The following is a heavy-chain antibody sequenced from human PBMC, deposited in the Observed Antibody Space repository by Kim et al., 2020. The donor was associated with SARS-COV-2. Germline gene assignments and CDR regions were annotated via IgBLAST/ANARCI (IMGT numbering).Heavy chain of an antibody. CDR3: AKELPRTGYWRGYFDY. D-gene: IGHD3-9*01. CDR2: ISGSGGNT. Sequence: GGSLRLSCATSGFTFSNYAMSWVRQTPGKGLEWVSEISGSGGNTYYADSVKGRFTISRDKSKNTLYLQMNSLRAEDTAVYYCAKELPRTGYWRGYFDYWGQGTLVTVSS. V-gene: IGHV3-23*01. CDR1: GFTFSNYA. J-gene: IGHJ4*02.